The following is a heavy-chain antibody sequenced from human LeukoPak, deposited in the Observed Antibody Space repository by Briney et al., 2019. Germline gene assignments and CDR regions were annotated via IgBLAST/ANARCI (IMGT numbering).Heavy chain of an antibody. Sequence: SETLSLTCTVSGGSISSYYWSWIRQPPGKGLEWIGYIYYSGSTNYNPSLKSRVTISVDTSKNQCSLTLSSVTAADTAVYYCASVPIGSSGWSRYFQHWGQGTLVTVP. D-gene: IGHD6-19*01. CDR1: GGSISSYY. CDR2: IYYSGST. V-gene: IGHV4-59*12. CDR3: ASVPIGSSGWSRYFQH. J-gene: IGHJ1*01.